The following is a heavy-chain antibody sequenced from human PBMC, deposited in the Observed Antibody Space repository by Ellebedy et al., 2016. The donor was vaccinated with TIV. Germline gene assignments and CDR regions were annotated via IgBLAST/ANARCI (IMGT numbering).Heavy chain of an antibody. D-gene: IGHD4-17*01. CDR3: TTLQTSLTPDFFFDY. CDR2: IRNKANSYTT. Sequence: GGSLRLSXASSGFIFSDHYMDWVRQAPGKGLEWVGRIRNKANSYTTEYAAPAKGRFTISRDDSKNLLYLQMDSLKSDDTGVYYCTTLQTSLTPDFFFDYWGQGTLVTVSS. CDR1: GFIFSDHY. J-gene: IGHJ4*02. V-gene: IGHV3-72*01.